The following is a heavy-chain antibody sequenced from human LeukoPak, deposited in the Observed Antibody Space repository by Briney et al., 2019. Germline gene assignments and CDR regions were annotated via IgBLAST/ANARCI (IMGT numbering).Heavy chain of an antibody. V-gene: IGHV3-7*01. Sequence: GGSLRLSCAASGFTVSTYWMSWVRQAPGKGLEWVANIKQDGSEKYYVGPVKGRFTISRDNAENSLYLQMNSLRAEDTAVYYCARKGYSYGGFDYWGQGTLVTVSS. D-gene: IGHD5-18*01. J-gene: IGHJ4*02. CDR1: GFTVSTYW. CDR3: ARKGYSYGGFDY. CDR2: IKQDGSEK.